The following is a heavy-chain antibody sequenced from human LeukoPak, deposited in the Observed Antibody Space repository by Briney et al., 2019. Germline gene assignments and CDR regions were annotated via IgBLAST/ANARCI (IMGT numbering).Heavy chain of an antibody. CDR2: ISYSGST. CDR3: ARPRSSGWYGVFNI. Sequence: SETLSLTCTVSGGSINSYYWSWIRQPPGKGLEWIGYISYSGSTNCNPSLKSRVNTSIDPSKHQFSLKRSSVTAADTAVYYCARPRSSGWYGVFNIWGQGTMVTVSS. J-gene: IGHJ3*02. D-gene: IGHD6-19*01. CDR1: GGSINSYY. V-gene: IGHV4-59*08.